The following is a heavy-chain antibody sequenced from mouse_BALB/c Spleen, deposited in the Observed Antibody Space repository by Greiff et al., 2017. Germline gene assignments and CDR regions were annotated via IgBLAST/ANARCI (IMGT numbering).Heavy chain of an antibody. CDR3: ARDNWDPFAY. D-gene: IGHD4-1*01. CDR2: INSNGGST. Sequence: EVMLVESGGGLVQPGGSLKLSCAASGFTFSSYGMSWVRQTPDKRLELVATINSNGGSTYYPDSVKGRFTISRDNAKNTLYLQMSSLKSEDTAMYYCARDNWDPFAYWGQGTLVTVSA. CDR1: GFTFSSYG. V-gene: IGHV5-6-3*01. J-gene: IGHJ3*01.